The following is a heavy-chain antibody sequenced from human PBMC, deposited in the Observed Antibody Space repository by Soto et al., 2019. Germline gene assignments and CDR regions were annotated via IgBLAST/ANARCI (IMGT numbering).Heavy chain of an antibody. CDR3: ARDRPEYDRVWLLPPCDY. V-gene: IGHV1-18*01. D-gene: IGHD3-22*01. CDR1: GYTFTSYG. CDR2: ISAYNGNT. J-gene: IGHJ4*02. Sequence: ASVKVSCKASGYTFTSYGISGVRQAPGQGLEWMGWISAYNGNTNYAQKLQGRVTMTTDTSTSTAYMELRSLRSDDTAVYYCARDRPEYDRVWLLPPCDYWGQGTLVTVSS.